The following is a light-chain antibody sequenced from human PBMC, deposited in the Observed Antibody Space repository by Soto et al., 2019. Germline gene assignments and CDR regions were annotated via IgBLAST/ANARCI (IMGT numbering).Light chain of an antibody. CDR1: TGPVTSGHY. J-gene: IGLJ3*02. CDR2: DTS. Sequence: QAVVTQEPSLTVSPEGTVPPPFGSTTGPVTSGHYPYWFQQNPGQAPRTLIYDTSNKHSWTPPRFSGSLLGGKAALTLSGAQPEDEAEYYCLLSYSGARSGVFGGGTKLTVL. CDR3: LLSYSGARSGV. V-gene: IGLV7-46*01.